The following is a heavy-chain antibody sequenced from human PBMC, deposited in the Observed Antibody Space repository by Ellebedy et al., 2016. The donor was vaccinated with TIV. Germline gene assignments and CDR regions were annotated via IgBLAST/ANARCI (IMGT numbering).Heavy chain of an antibody. CDR1: RGTFSSYA. Sequence: SVKVSXKASRGTFSSYAISWVRQAPGQGLEWMGGIIPIFGTANYAQKFQGRVTITADESTSTAYMELSSLRSEDTAVYYCAVGRGSYLGYYYYGMDVWGQGTTVTVSS. CDR3: AVGRGSYLGYYYYGMDV. D-gene: IGHD1-26*01. J-gene: IGHJ6*02. CDR2: IIPIFGTA. V-gene: IGHV1-69*13.